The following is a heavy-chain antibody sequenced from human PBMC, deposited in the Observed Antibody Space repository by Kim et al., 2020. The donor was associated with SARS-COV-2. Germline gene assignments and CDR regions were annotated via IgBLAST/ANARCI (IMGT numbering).Heavy chain of an antibody. D-gene: IGHD2-8*01. CDR3: ARDPAPGVMENSC. J-gene: IGHJ4*02. CDR1: GGTFSSYA. V-gene: IGHV1-69*13. CDR2: IIPIFGTA. Sequence: SVKVSCKASGGTFSSYAISWVRQAPGQGLEWMGGIIPIFGTANYAQKFQGRVTITADESTSTAYMELSSLRSEDTAVYYCARDPAPGVMENSCWGQGTLVTVSS.